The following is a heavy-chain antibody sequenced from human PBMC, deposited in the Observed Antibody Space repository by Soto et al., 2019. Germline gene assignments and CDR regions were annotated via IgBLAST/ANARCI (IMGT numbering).Heavy chain of an antibody. CDR1: GFTFSSYG. CDR2: IWYDGSNK. D-gene: IGHD2-2*01. V-gene: IGHV3-33*01. Sequence: PGGSLRLSCAASGFTFSSYGMHWVRQAPGKGLEWVAVIWYDGSNKYYADSVKGRFTISRDNSKNTLYLQMNSLRAEDTAVYYCARDLGYCSSTSCYPAYYYYGMDVWGQGTTVTVSS. CDR3: ARDLGYCSSTSCYPAYYYYGMDV. J-gene: IGHJ6*02.